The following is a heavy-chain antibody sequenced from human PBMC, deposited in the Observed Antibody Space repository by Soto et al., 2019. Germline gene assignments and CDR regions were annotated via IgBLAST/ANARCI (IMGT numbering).Heavy chain of an antibody. J-gene: IGHJ4*02. V-gene: IGHV4-61*01. D-gene: IGHD3-9*01. CDR1: GGSVSSGSYY. CDR3: ARGYYYDILTGPQGAFDY. Sequence: SETLSLTCTVSGGSVSSGSYYWSWIRQPPGKGLEWIGYIYYSGSTNYNPSLKSRVTISVDTSKNQFSLKLSSVTAADTAVYYCARGYYYDILTGPQGAFDYWGQGTLVTVS. CDR2: IYYSGST.